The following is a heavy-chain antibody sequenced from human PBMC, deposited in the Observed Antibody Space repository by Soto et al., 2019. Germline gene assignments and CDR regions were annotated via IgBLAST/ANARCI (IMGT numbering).Heavy chain of an antibody. CDR3: ARSNVRYNDFWSGYYLGEPPDY. CDR2: MNPNSGNT. CDR1: GYTFTSYD. J-gene: IGHJ4*02. V-gene: IGHV1-8*01. Sequence: ASVKVSCKASGYTFTSYDINWVRQATGQGLEWMGWMNPNSGNTGYAQKFQGRVTMTRNTSISTAYMELSNLRSEDTAVYYCARSNVRYNDFWSGYYLGEPPDYWGQGTLVTVSS. D-gene: IGHD3-3*01.